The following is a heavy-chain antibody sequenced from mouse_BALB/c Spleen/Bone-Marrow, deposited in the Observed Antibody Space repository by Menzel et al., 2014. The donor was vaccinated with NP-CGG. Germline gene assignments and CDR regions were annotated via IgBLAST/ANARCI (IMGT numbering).Heavy chain of an antibody. CDR1: GYTFSSYW. D-gene: IGHD1-1*01. Sequence: VKLMESGAELMKPGASVKISCKATGYTFSSYWIEWVKQRPGHGLEWIGEILPGSGSTNYNEKFKGKATFTADTSSNTAYMQLSSLTSEDSAVYYCARSRGGFYFDYWAQGTTLTVSS. CDR2: ILPGSGST. J-gene: IGHJ2*01. V-gene: IGHV1-9*01. CDR3: ARSRGGFYFDY.